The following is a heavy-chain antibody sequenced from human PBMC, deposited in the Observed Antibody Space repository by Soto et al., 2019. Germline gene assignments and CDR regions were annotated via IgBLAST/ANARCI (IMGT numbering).Heavy chain of an antibody. V-gene: IGHV1-69*01. D-gene: IGHD2-21*02. CDR1: GGTFSSYA. Sequence: QVQLVPSGAEVKKPGSSVKVSCKASGGTFSSYAISWVRQAPGQGLEWMGGIIPIFGTANYAQKFQGRVTITADESTSTAYMELSSLRSEDTAVYYCARGRGGAYCGGDCYPYFDYWGQGTLVTVSS. J-gene: IGHJ4*02. CDR3: ARGRGGAYCGGDCYPYFDY. CDR2: IIPIFGTA.